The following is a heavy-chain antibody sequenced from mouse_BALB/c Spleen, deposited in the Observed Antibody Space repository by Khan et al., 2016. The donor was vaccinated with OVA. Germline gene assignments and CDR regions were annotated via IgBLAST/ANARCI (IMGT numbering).Heavy chain of an antibody. D-gene: IGHD1-1*01. CDR1: GYSFTGYF. CDR3: TRIYRSDFDY. V-gene: IGHV1-20*02. J-gene: IGHJ2*01. CDR2: INPHIGET. Sequence: EVQLQESGPELVKPGTSVKISCKASGYSFTGYFMNWVMQSHGKSLEWIGRINPHIGETLYNPKFKGKATLTADESSSTAHMELRSLASEDSAVDYCTRIYRSDFDYWGQGTTLTVSS.